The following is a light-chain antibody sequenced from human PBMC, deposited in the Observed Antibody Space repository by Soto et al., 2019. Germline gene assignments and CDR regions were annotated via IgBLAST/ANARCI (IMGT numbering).Light chain of an antibody. V-gene: IGKV3-20*01. Sequence: EIVLTQSPGTLSLSPGERATLSCRASQSVSRNYLAWYQQRPGQAPRLLIYDAFNRATGIPDRFSGRGSGTDFTLTISRLEPEDFAVHYCQQYGDSPRTFGQGTKVEIK. CDR2: DAF. J-gene: IGKJ1*01. CDR3: QQYGDSPRT. CDR1: QSVSRNY.